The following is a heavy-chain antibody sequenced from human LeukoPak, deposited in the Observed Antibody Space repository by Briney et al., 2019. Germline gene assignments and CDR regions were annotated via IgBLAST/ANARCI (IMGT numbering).Heavy chain of an antibody. CDR3: ARWVVVPAAIMDV. D-gene: IGHD2-2*01. J-gene: IGHJ6*03. Sequence: PGGSLRLSCAASGFIFSSYSMNWVRQAPGKGLEWVSYISSSSSTIYYADSVKGRFTISRDNAKNSLYLQMNSLRAEDTAVYYCARWVVVPAAIMDVWGKGTTVTVSS. CDR1: GFIFSSYS. CDR2: ISSSSSTI. V-gene: IGHV3-48*04.